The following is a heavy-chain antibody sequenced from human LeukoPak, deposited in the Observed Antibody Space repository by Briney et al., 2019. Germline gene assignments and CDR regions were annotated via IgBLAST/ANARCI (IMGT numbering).Heavy chain of an antibody. J-gene: IGHJ6*02. CDR1: GFTFSSYW. V-gene: IGHV3-74*01. D-gene: IGHD3-10*01. CDR2: INSDGSST. CDR3: ARTIAPTAYYYYYGMDV. Sequence: AGGSLRLSCAASGFTFSSYWMHWVRQAPGKGLVWVSRINSDGSSTSYADSVKGRFTISRDNAKNTLYLQMNSLRAEDTAVYYCARTIAPTAYYYYYGMDVWGQGTTVTVSS.